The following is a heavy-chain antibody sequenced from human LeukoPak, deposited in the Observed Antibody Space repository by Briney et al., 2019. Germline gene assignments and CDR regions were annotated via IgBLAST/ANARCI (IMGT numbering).Heavy chain of an antibody. Sequence: PGGSLRLSCAASGFTFSSYAMHWVRQAPGKGLEWVAFISYDDGSNKDYADSAKGRFTISRDNSKDTLYLQMNSLRAEDTAVYYCASPLYPTRRITMVRGVIWGQGTLVTVSS. V-gene: IGHV3-30-3*01. CDR1: GFTFSSYA. CDR3: ASPLYPTRRITMVRGVI. J-gene: IGHJ4*02. CDR2: ISYDDGSNK. D-gene: IGHD3-10*01.